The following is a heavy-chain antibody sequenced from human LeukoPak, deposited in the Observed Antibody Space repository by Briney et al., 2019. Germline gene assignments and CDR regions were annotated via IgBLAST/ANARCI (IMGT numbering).Heavy chain of an antibody. CDR2: IYTSGST. CDR3: ARDGRVVPAAMLVDYYYGMDV. Sequence: PSETLSLTCTVSGGPISSYYWSWIRQPAGKGLEWIGRIYTSGSTNYNPSLKSRVTMSVDTSKSQFSLKLSSVTAADTAVYYCARDGRVVPAAMLVDYYYGMDVWGQGTTVTVSS. CDR1: GGPISSYY. J-gene: IGHJ6*02. D-gene: IGHD2-2*01. V-gene: IGHV4-4*07.